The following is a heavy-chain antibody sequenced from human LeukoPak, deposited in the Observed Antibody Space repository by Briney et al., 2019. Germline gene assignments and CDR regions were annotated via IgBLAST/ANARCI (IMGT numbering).Heavy chain of an antibody. CDR3: ARDQGIEVPRYYGMDV. D-gene: IGHD2-21*01. CDR2: ISSSSSYI. V-gene: IGHV3-21*01. CDR1: GFTFSRYS. J-gene: IGHJ6*04. Sequence: GGLLRLSCAWSGFTFSRYSINWVRQAPGKGLEWVSSISSSSSYIYYADSVKGRFTISRDNAKNSLYLQMNSLRAEDTAVYYCARDQGIEVPRYYGMDVWGKGTTVTVSS.